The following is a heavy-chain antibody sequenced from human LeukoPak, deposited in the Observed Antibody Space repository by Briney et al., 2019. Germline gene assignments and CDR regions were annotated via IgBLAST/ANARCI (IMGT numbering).Heavy chain of an antibody. CDR1: GFTFSSYG. CDR2: ISYDGSNK. J-gene: IGHJ3*02. D-gene: IGHD4/OR15-4a*01. Sequence: GGSLRLSCAASGFTFSSYGMHWVRQAPGKGLEWVAVISYDGSNKYYADSVKGRFTISRDNSKNTLYLQMNSLRAEDTAVYYCAKEANYSDAFDIWGQGTMVTVSS. CDR3: AKEANYSDAFDI. V-gene: IGHV3-30*18.